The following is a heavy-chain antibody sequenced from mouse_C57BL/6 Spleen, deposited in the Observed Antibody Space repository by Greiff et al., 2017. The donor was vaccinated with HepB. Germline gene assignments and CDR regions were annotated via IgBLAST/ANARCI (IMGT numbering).Heavy chain of an antibody. V-gene: IGHV7-1*01. Sequence: EVQVVESGGGLVQSGRSLRLSCATSGFTFSDFYMEWVRQAPGKGLEWIAASRNNASDYTTEYSASVKGRFIVSRDTSQSILYLQMNALRAEDIDFYDCERGFYEWYFDVWGTGTTVTVSS. D-gene: IGHD2-3*01. CDR1: GFTFSDFY. CDR2: SRNNASDYTT. J-gene: IGHJ1*03. CDR3: ERGFYEWYFDV.